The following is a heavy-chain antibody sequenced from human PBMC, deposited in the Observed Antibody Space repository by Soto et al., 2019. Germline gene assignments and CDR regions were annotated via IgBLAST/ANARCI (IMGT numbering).Heavy chain of an antibody. V-gene: IGHV4-31*03. CDR3: ARESEWLRDVDY. Sequence: QVQLQESGPGLVKPSQTLSLTCTVSGGSISSGGYYWSWIRQHPGKGLEWIGYIYYSGSTYYNPSLKSRVTISVDTSKNQFSLKLSSVTAAVTAVYYCARESEWLRDVDYWGQGTLVTVSS. CDR2: IYYSGST. CDR1: GGSISSGGYY. D-gene: IGHD5-12*01. J-gene: IGHJ4*02.